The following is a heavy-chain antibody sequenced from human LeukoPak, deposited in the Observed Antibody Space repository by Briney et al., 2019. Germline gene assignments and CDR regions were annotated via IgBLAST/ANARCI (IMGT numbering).Heavy chain of an antibody. D-gene: IGHD3-10*01. CDR3: ARDRSGMNYFDY. V-gene: IGHV4-59*01. Sequence: SEILSLTCTVSGGSISSYYWSWIQQPPGKGLEWIGYIYYSGSTNYNPSLKSRVTISVDTSKNQFSLKLSPVTAADTAVYYCARDRSGMNYFDYWGQGTLVTVSS. CDR2: IYYSGST. J-gene: IGHJ4*02. CDR1: GGSISSYY.